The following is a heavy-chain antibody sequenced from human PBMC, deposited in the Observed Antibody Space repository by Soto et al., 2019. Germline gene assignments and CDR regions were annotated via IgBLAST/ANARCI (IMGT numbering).Heavy chain of an antibody. Sequence: SETLSLTCTVSGGSISSYYWSWIRQPPGKGLEWIGYIYYSGSTNYNPSLKSRVTISVDTSKNQFSLKLSSVTAADTAVYYCARHASRYDFWSGYYTTYFDYWGQGTLVTVSS. CDR2: IYYSGST. CDR3: ARHASRYDFWSGYYTTYFDY. D-gene: IGHD3-3*01. CDR1: GGSISSYY. J-gene: IGHJ4*02. V-gene: IGHV4-59*08.